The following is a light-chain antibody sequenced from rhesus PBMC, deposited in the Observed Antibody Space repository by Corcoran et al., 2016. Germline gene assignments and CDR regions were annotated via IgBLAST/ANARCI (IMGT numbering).Light chain of an antibody. CDR3: QQHDNSPLT. J-gene: IGKJ4*01. Sequence: DIQMTQSPSSLSASVGDTVTITCRASQGISSYLNWFQQKTGKAPRLLIYDASSLESGVPARFSGSGSRTDFTLTISSLQPEDIATYYCQQHDNSPLTFGGGTKVEIK. CDR2: DAS. CDR1: QGISSY. V-gene: IGKV1-28*02.